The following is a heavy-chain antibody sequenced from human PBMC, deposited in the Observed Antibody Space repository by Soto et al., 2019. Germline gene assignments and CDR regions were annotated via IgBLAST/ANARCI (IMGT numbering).Heavy chain of an antibody. J-gene: IGHJ4*02. CDR3: AQTYYYDSSGYYGALKY. CDR2: IIPIFGTA. D-gene: IGHD3-22*01. V-gene: IGHV1-69*01. CDR1: GGTFSSYA. Sequence: QVQLVQSGAEVKKPGSSVKVSCKASGGTFSSYAISWVRQAPGQGLEWMGGIIPIFGTANYAQKFQGRVTITADESTSTAYMEVSSLRSEDTAVYYCAQTYYYDSSGYYGALKYWGQGTLVTVSS.